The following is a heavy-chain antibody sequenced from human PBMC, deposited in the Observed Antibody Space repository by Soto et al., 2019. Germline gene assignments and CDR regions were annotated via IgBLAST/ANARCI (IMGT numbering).Heavy chain of an antibody. Sequence: QVQLQESGPGLVKPSETLSLTCTVSGGSISSYYWSWIRQPPGKGLEWIGYIYYSGSTNYNPSLKSRVTISVDTSKNQFSLKLSSVTAADTAVYYWARGAGGDPGDYWGQGTLVTVSS. CDR2: IYYSGST. CDR1: GGSISSYY. V-gene: IGHV4-59*01. D-gene: IGHD2-21*02. CDR3: ARGAGGDPGDY. J-gene: IGHJ4*02.